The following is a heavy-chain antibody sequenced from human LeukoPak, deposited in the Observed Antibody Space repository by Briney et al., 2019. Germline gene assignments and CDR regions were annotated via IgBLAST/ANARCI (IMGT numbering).Heavy chain of an antibody. CDR3: ARDDCSSTSCFSS. CDR1: GFTFSSYS. D-gene: IGHD2-2*01. Sequence: GGSLRLSCAASGFTFSSYSMNWVRQAPGKGLEWVSSISSSSSYIYYADSVKGRFTISRDNAKNSLYLQMNSLRAEDTAVYYCARDDCSSTSCFSSWGQGTLVTVSS. J-gene: IGHJ5*02. V-gene: IGHV3-21*01. CDR2: ISSSSSYI.